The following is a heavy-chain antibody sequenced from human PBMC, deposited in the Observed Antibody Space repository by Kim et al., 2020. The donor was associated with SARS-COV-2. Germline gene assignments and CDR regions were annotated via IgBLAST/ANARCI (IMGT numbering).Heavy chain of an antibody. D-gene: IGHD3-10*01. CDR2: INSGGST. J-gene: IGHJ4*01. V-gene: IGHV3-66*01. CDR3: SRDKGDYYGSVSYYDY. CDR1: GFTVSSNY. Sequence: GGSLRLSCAASGFTVSSNYMSWVRQAPGKGLEWVSAINSGGSTYYADSAEGRFTISRDNSKNTPYFQMNSRIAEDTAVYYCSRDKGDYYGSVSYYDYWG.